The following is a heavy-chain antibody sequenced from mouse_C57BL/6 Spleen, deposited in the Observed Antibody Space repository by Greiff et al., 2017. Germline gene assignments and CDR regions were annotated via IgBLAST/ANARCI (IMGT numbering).Heavy chain of an antibody. J-gene: IGHJ4*01. V-gene: IGHV5-4*01. D-gene: IGHD3-1*01. CDR2: ISDGGSYT. Sequence: DVKLVESGAGLVKPGGSLKLSCAASGFTFSSYAMSWVRQTPEKRLEWVATISDGGSYTYYPDNVKGRFTISRDNAKNNLYLQMSHLKSEDTAMYYCARDRSSEAMDYWGQGTSVTVSS. CDR1: GFTFSSYA. CDR3: ARDRSSEAMDY.